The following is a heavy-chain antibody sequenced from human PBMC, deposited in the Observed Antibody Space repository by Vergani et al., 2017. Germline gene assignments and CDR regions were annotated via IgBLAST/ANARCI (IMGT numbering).Heavy chain of an antibody. CDR1: GFMFSTYA. Sequence: EVQLLESGGSLKQPGGSVRLFCAASGFMFSTYAMHWVRQAPGKGLEWVSALTGGGGRTYYADSFKGRFIISRDKSRDTLYLQMNSLRPEDTATYYCVKDAVSYENFFDSGGKGTLVTVSS. V-gene: IGHV3-23*01. J-gene: IGHJ4*02. D-gene: IGHD1-26*01. CDR3: VKDAVSYENFFDS. CDR2: LTGGGGRT.